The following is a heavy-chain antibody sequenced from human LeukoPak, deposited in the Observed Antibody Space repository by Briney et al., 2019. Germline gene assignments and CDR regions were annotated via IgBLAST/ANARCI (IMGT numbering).Heavy chain of an antibody. CDR2: ISYDGSNE. J-gene: IGHJ4*02. Sequence: GGSLRLSCAASGFIFSSYGMHWVRQAPGKGLEWAAVISYDGSNEYYADSVKGRFTVSRDNSKNTVYLQMNSLRPEDTAVYYCTKEGYYGSGSFPDYWGQGTLVTVSS. CDR3: TKEGYYGSGSFPDY. CDR1: GFIFSSYG. D-gene: IGHD3-10*01. V-gene: IGHV3-30*18.